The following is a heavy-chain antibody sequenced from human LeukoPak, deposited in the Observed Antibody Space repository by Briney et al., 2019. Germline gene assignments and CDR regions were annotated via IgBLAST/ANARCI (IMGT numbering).Heavy chain of an antibody. Sequence: SETLSLTCTVSGGSISSYYWSWIRQPAGKGLEWNGRIYTSGSTNYNPSLKSRVTMSVDTSKNQFSLKLSSVTAADTAVYYCARNARQGGLWFHTAMVGFDYWGQGTLVTVSS. CDR2: IYTSGST. CDR1: GGSISSYY. V-gene: IGHV4-4*07. D-gene: IGHD5-18*01. CDR3: ARNARQGGLWFHTAMVGFDY. J-gene: IGHJ4*02.